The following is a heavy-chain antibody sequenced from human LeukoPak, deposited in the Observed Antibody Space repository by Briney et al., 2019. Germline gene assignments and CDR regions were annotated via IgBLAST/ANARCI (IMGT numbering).Heavy chain of an antibody. J-gene: IGHJ4*02. Sequence: PSQTLSLTCTVSGGSISSGSYYWSWIRQPAGKGLEWIGRIYTSGSTNYNPSLKSRVTISVDTSKNQFSLKLSSVTAADTAVYYCARGTGGFDYWGQGTLVTVSS. CDR3: ARGTGGFDY. CDR2: IYTSGST. V-gene: IGHV4-61*02. CDR1: GGSISSGSYY. D-gene: IGHD1-26*01.